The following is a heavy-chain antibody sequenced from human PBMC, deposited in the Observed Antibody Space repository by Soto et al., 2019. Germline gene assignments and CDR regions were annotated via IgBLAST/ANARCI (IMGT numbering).Heavy chain of an antibody. Sequence: EVQLVESGGGLVQPGGSLRLSCAASGFTVSSNYMSWVRQAPGKGLEWVSVIYSGGSTYYADSVKGRFTISRHNSKNTLYLQMNSLRAEDTAVYYCARPQWLSDYYHYGMDVWGQGTTVTVSS. J-gene: IGHJ6*02. V-gene: IGHV3-53*04. D-gene: IGHD6-19*01. CDR1: GFTVSSNY. CDR2: IYSGGST. CDR3: ARPQWLSDYYHYGMDV.